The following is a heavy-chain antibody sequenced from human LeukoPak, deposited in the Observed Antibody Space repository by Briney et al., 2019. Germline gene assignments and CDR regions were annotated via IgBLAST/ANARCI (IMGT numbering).Heavy chain of an antibody. CDR3: ARIRCSPGDDSCYTF. J-gene: IGHJ4*02. Sequence: AETLSLTCGVRAVSFSGNYWSWIRQSPGKGLEWIGEIYRSKYTTYNPSLKSRVTISADTSGNHLSLLLTSVTAADTPIYYCARIRCSPGDDSCYTFWGGGTLVTVSS. CDR2: IYRSKYT. D-gene: IGHD2-21*01. V-gene: IGHV4-34*01. CDR1: AVSFSGNY.